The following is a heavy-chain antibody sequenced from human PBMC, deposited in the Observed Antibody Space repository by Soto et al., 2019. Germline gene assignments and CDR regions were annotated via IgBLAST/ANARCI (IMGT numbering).Heavy chain of an antibody. V-gene: IGHV4-39*01. D-gene: IGHD6-13*01. Sequence: ETLSLTCTVSGGSISSSSYYWGWIRQPPGKGLEWIGSIYYSGSTYYNPSLKSRVTISVDTSKNQFSLKLSSVTAADTAVYYCARGQQLLNFDYWGQGTLVTVSS. J-gene: IGHJ4*02. CDR1: GGSISSSSYY. CDR3: ARGQQLLNFDY. CDR2: IYYSGST.